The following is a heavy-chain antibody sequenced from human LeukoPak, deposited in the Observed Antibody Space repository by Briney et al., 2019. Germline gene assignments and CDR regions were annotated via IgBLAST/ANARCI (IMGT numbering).Heavy chain of an antibody. V-gene: IGHV3-30-3*01. D-gene: IGHD3-22*01. J-gene: IGHJ6*02. CDR3: AKDDEGFDSSGYPLFYGMDV. CDR1: GFTFSSYA. Sequence: GGSLRLSCAASGFTFSSYAMHWVRQAPGKGLEWVAVISYDGSNKYYADSVKGRFTISRDNSKNTLYLQMNSLRAEDTAVYYCAKDDEGFDSSGYPLFYGMDVWGQGTTVTVSS. CDR2: ISYDGSNK.